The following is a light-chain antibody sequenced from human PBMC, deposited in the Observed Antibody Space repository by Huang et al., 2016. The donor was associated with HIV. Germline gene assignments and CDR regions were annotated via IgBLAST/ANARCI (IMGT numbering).Light chain of an antibody. V-gene: IGKV1-5*03. CDR1: HSVSTW. CDR3: QQYNTFWT. Sequence: DIQMTQSPSILSASVGDRVTITCRASHSVSTWVAWYQQKPGQPPKRLISKSSTLESGVPSRVSGSGSGTEFTLTISSLQPDDYATYYCQQYNTFWTFGQGTKV. CDR2: KSS. J-gene: IGKJ1*01.